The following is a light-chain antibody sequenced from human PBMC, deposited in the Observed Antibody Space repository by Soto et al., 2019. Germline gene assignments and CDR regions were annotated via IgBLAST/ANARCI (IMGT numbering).Light chain of an antibody. CDR2: DVN. CDR1: SSAVGAYNH. J-gene: IGLJ2*01. CDR3: SSYATSSVV. Sequence: QSALTQPASVSGSRGQSIAISCTGTSSAVGAYNHVSWYQQHPGKAPKLMIYDVNSRPSGVSDRFSGSKSGNTASLTIAGLQAEDEDDYYCSSYATSSVVFGVGTKLTLL. V-gene: IGLV2-14*03.